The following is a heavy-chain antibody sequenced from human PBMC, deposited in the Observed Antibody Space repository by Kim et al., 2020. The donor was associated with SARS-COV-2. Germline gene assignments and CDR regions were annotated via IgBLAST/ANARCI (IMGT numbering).Heavy chain of an antibody. CDR3: ARDSGYSGYDLAEGVDY. J-gene: IGHJ4*02. D-gene: IGHD5-12*01. V-gene: IGHV1-46*01. Sequence: ASVKVSCKASGYTFTSYYMHWVRQAPGQGLEWMGIINPSGGSTSYAQKFQGRVTMTRDTSTSTVYMELSSLRSEDTAVYYCARDSGYSGYDLAEGVDYWGQGTLVTVSS. CDR2: INPSGGST. CDR1: GYTFTSYY.